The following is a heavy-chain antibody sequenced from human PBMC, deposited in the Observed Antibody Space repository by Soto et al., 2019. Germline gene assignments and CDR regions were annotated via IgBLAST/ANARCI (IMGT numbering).Heavy chain of an antibody. V-gene: IGHV3-30*04. CDR1: GFTFSSYA. D-gene: IGHD3-3*01. Sequence: PGGSLRLSXAASGFTFSSYAMHWVRQAPGKGLEWVAVISYDGSNKYYADSVKGRFTISRDNSKNTLYLQMNSLRAEDTAVYYCAKDRLPGYYDFWSGYYRYYYYGMDVWGQGTTVTVSS. CDR3: AKDRLPGYYDFWSGYYRYYYYGMDV. CDR2: ISYDGSNK. J-gene: IGHJ6*02.